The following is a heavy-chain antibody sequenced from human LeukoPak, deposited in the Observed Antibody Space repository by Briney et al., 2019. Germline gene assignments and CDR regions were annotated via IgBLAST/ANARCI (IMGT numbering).Heavy chain of an antibody. J-gene: IGHJ4*02. CDR2: MRYDGSNK. D-gene: IGHD3-10*01. CDR1: GFTFSSYG. V-gene: IGHV3-30*02. Sequence: PGGSLRLSCAASGFTFSSYGMHWVRQAPGKGLEWVAFMRYDGSNKYYADSVKGRFTISRDNSKNTLYLQMNSLRAEDTAVYYCAKDYYYYTLVGYFDYWGQGTLVTVSS. CDR3: AKDYYYYTLVGYFDY.